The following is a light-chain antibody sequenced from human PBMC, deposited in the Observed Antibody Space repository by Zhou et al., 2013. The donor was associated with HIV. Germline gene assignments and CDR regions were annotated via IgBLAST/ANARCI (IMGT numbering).Light chain of an antibody. CDR3: QLYGSSSIFT. V-gene: IGKV3-20*01. CDR2: GAS. CDR1: QSVSSSY. Sequence: EIVLTQSPGTLSLSPGERATLSCRASQSVSSSYLAWYQQKPGQAPRLLVYGASSRATDIPDRFIGGGSGTDFTLTISRLEPEDFAVYYCQLYGSSSIFT. J-gene: IGKJ3*01.